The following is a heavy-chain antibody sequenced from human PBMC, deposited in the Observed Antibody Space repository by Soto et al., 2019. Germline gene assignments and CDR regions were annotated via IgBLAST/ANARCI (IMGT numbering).Heavy chain of an antibody. J-gene: IGHJ4*02. CDR3: ARDRFESGILEWSYYFDY. D-gene: IGHD3-3*01. V-gene: IGHV3-21*01. CDR1: GFTFSSYS. CDR2: ISSSSSYI. Sequence: GGSLRLSCAASGFTFSSYSMNWVRQAPGKGLEWVSSISSSSSYIYYADSVKGRFTISRDNAKNSLYLQMNSLRAEDTAVYYCARDRFESGILEWSYYFDYWGQGTLVTVSS.